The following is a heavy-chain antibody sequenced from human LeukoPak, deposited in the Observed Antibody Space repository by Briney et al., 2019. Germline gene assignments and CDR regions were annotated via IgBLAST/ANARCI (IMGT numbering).Heavy chain of an antibody. CDR3: ARQLDRSPWVDY. CDR1: GGSISNYY. D-gene: IGHD1-26*01. CDR2: IYNSGRT. V-gene: IGHV4-59*08. Sequence: SETLSLTCTVSGGSISNYYWSWIRQPPGKGLEWIGYIYNSGRTNYNPSLKSRVTISVDTSKNQFSLRLSSVTASDTAMYYCARQLDRSPWVDYWGQGTLVTVSS. J-gene: IGHJ4*02.